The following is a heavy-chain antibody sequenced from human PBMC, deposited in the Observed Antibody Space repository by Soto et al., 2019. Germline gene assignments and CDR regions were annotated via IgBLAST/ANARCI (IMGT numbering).Heavy chain of an antibody. CDR2: INHSGST. Sequence: SETLSLTCAVYGGSFSGYYWSWIRQPPGKGLEWIGEINHSGSTNYNPSLKSRVTISVDKSKNQFSLKLSSVTAAGTAVYYCARHWPTLDSIVGAPIKPLDWFDPWGQGTLVTVSS. D-gene: IGHD1-26*01. J-gene: IGHJ5*02. CDR3: ARHWPTLDSIVGAPIKPLDWFDP. V-gene: IGHV4-34*01. CDR1: GGSFSGYY.